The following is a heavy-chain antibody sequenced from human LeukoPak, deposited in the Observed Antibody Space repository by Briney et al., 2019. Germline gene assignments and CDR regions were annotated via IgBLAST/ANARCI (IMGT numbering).Heavy chain of an antibody. D-gene: IGHD2-15*01. CDR2: INPSSGDT. J-gene: IGHJ4*02. Sequence: GASVKVSCKASGYGFIGYHVHWERQAPGQGLEWMGWINPSSGDTEYSQKYQGRVTMTRDTSISTAYMELSRLTSDDTAVYFCARLPLRYCSAGSCYRDYWGQGTLVTVSS. CDR3: ARLPLRYCSAGSCYRDY. V-gene: IGHV1-2*02. CDR1: GYGFIGYH.